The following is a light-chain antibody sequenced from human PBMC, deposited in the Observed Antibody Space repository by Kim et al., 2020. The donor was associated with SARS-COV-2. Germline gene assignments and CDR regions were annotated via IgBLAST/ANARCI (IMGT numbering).Light chain of an antibody. CDR3: AAWDDSLLWV. Sequence: ELTQPPSASGTPGQRVTMSCSGSSSNIGSNTVSWYQQLPGTAPKLLIYNNNQRPSGVPDRFSGSKSGTSASLAISGLQSEDEADYYCAAWDDSLLWVFGGGTQLTVL. V-gene: IGLV1-44*01. CDR1: SSNIGSNT. J-gene: IGLJ3*02. CDR2: NNN.